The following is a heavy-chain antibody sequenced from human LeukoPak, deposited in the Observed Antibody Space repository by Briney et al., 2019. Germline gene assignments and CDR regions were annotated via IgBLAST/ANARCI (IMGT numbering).Heavy chain of an antibody. CDR3: AREGGYCPTTHCWKWFDP. CDR1: GVTFSSNW. D-gene: IGHD2-2*01. CDR2: INSDGSST. Sequence: GGSLRLSCATSGVTFSSNWMHWVRQTPGKGLVWVSRINSDGSSTAYADSVKGRFTISRDYAKNTVYLQMTSLRAEDTGIYYCAREGGYCPTTHCWKWFDPWGQGTLVTVSS. V-gene: IGHV3-74*01. J-gene: IGHJ5*02.